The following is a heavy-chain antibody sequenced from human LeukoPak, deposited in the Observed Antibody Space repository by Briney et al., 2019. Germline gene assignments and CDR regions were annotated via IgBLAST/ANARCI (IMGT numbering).Heavy chain of an antibody. CDR1: GFTFSSYA. J-gene: IGHJ4*02. Sequence: GGSLRLSCAASGFTFSSYAMSWVRQAPGMGLEWVSAIGGSDGNTYYADSVKGRFTISRDNSKNSLYLQINSLRADDTAVYYCAKVQYSDYDMNFDSWGQGTLVTISS. CDR2: IGGSDGNT. D-gene: IGHD5-12*01. CDR3: AKVQYSDYDMNFDS. V-gene: IGHV3-23*01.